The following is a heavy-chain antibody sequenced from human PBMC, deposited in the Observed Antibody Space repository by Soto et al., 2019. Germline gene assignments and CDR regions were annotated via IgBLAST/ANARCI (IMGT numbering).Heavy chain of an antibody. CDR1: GFSLSTTGVG. Sequence: QITLKESGPTLVRPTQTLTLTCTFSGFSLSTTGVGVGWIRQPPGKALEWLALIYWDDDKRYSPSLKSRLTITKDTSKNEVILTMTNMDPVDTATYYCAQRFRDYGLGRERANYFDPLGQGTLVTVSS. D-gene: IGHD3-10*01. V-gene: IGHV2-5*02. CDR2: IYWDDDK. CDR3: AQRFRDYGLGRERANYFDP. J-gene: IGHJ5*02.